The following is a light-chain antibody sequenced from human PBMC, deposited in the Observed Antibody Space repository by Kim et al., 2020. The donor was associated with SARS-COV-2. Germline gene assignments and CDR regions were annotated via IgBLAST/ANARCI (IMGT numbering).Light chain of an antibody. Sequence: APGKTARITGGGNNSGSKRVHWYQQKPGQAPVLVIYYDSDRPSGIPERFAGSNSGNTATLTISRVEAGDEADYYCQVWDSSSDHVVFGGGTQLTVL. J-gene: IGLJ2*01. CDR2: YDS. CDR3: QVWDSSSDHVV. CDR1: NSGSKR. V-gene: IGLV3-21*04.